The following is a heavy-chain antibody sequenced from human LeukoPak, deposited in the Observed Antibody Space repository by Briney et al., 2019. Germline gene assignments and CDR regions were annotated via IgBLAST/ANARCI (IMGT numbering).Heavy chain of an antibody. Sequence: ASVKVSCKASGYTFTGYYMHWMRQAPGQGLEWMGRINPNSGGTNYAQKFQGRVTMTRDTSISTAYMELSRLRSDDTAVYYCARRGGDGYNLGYFDYWGQGTLVTVSS. CDR1: GYTFTGYY. V-gene: IGHV1-2*06. CDR3: ARRGGDGYNLGYFDY. J-gene: IGHJ4*02. D-gene: IGHD5-24*01. CDR2: INPNSGGT.